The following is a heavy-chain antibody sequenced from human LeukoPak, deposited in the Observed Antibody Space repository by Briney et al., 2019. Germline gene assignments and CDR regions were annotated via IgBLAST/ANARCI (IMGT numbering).Heavy chain of an antibody. CDR2: IYYSGST. V-gene: IGHV4-31*03. J-gene: IGHJ5*02. Sequence: SQTLSLTCTVSGGSITSTSYYWSWLRHHPGKGLEWIGYIYYSGSTYYNPSLKSRVTISIDTSKTQFSLKLSSVTAADTAVYYCARGARVVVATVNWFDPWGQGTLVTVSS. D-gene: IGHD2-15*01. CDR3: ARGARVVVATVNWFDP. CDR1: GGSITSTSYY.